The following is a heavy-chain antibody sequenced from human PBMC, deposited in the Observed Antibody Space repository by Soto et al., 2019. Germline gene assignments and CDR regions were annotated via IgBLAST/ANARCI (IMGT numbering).Heavy chain of an antibody. J-gene: IGHJ4*02. Sequence: VQLLESGGGLVQPGGSLRLSCAASGFTFSSYAMSWVRQAPGKGLEWVSAISGSGGSTYYADSVKGRFTISRDNSKNTLYLQMNSLRAEDTAVYYCAKDRYCSSTSCYTPGYWGQGTLVTVSS. CDR1: GFTFSSYA. V-gene: IGHV3-23*01. D-gene: IGHD2-2*02. CDR3: AKDRYCSSTSCYTPGY. CDR2: ISGSGGST.